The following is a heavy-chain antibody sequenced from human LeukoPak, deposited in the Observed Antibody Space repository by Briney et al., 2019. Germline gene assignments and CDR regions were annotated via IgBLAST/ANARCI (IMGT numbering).Heavy chain of an antibody. D-gene: IGHD2-8*01. CDR3: ARGRRDIVVMVYATNLYYFDY. J-gene: IGHJ4*02. Sequence: SETLSLTCTVSGGSISSSSYYWDWIRQPPGKGLEWIGSIYYSGSTYYNPSLKSRVTISVDTSKNQFSLKLNSVTAADTAVYYCARGRRDIVVMVYATNLYYFDYWGQGTLVTVSS. CDR2: IYYSGST. V-gene: IGHV4-39*07. CDR1: GGSISSSSYY.